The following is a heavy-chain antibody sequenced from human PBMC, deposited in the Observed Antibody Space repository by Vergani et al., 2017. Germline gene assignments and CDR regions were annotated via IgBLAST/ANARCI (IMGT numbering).Heavy chain of an antibody. CDR1: GFTFSSYS. CDR2: ISSSSSYI. CDR3: ASAVGFYSSGWG. Sequence: EVQLVESGGGLVKPGGSLRLSCAASGFTFSSYSMNWVRQAPGKGLEWVSSISSSSSYIYYADSVKGRFTISRDNAKNSLYLQMNSLRAEDTAVYYCASAVGFYSSGWGWGQGTLVTVSS. J-gene: IGHJ4*02. D-gene: IGHD6-19*01. V-gene: IGHV3-21*01.